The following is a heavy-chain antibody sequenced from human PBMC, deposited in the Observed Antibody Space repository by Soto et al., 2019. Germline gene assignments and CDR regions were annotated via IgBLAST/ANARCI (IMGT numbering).Heavy chain of an antibody. CDR2: IKSKTDGGTT. V-gene: IGHV3-15*01. CDR1: GFTSNNAW. CDR3: TTGLGQQELAFDY. J-gene: IGHJ4*02. D-gene: IGHD6-13*01. Sequence: EVQLVESGGGLVKPGGSLRLSCTASGFTSNNAWLSWVRQAPGKGLEWVGRIKSKTDGGTTDYAAPVKGRFTISRDDSENMLYLQMNSLKTEDTAVYYCTTGLGQQELAFDYWGQGTLLTVSS.